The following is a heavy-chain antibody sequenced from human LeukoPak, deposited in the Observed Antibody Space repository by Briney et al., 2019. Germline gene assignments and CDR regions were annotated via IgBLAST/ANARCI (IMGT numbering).Heavy chain of an antibody. Sequence: SVKVSCKAAGYTFTSHGFIWLRQAPGQGLEWMGGIIPMSTTTKYAQKFQGRVTITADESTRTVFMELSSLRPEDTAVYYCARGSGSGFFDFDYWGQGTLVTVSS. J-gene: IGHJ4*02. CDR3: ARGSGSGFFDFDY. CDR2: IIPMSTTT. V-gene: IGHV1-69*13. CDR1: GYTFTSHG. D-gene: IGHD1-26*01.